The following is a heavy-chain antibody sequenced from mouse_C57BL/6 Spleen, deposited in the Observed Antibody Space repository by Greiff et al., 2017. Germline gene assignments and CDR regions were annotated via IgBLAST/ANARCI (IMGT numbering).Heavy chain of an antibody. CDR3: ARSGGYAWFAY. CDR2: ILPGSGST. Sequence: VQLQQSGAELMKPGASVKLSCKATGYTFTGYWIEWVKQRPGHGLEWIGEILPGSGSTNYTEKFKGKATFTADTSSNTAYMQLSSLTTEDSAIYYCARSGGYAWFAYWGQGTLVTVSA. CDR1: GYTFTGYW. D-gene: IGHD2-2*01. J-gene: IGHJ3*01. V-gene: IGHV1-9*01.